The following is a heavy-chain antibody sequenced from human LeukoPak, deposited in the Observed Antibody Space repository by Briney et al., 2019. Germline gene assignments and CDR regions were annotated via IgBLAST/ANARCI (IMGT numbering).Heavy chain of an antibody. CDR2: TWYDGSNK. CDR1: GFRFNNYG. Sequence: GGSLRLSCAASGFRFNNYGIHWVRQAPGKGLEWVAVTWYDGSNKYYADSVTDRFTVSRDNSKNTVYLQMNSLRVEDTAVYYCVKDEVYLDSGGYPTPDTTLDYWGQGTLVTVSS. V-gene: IGHV3-33*06. CDR3: VKDEVYLDSGGYPTPDTTLDY. J-gene: IGHJ4*02. D-gene: IGHD3-22*01.